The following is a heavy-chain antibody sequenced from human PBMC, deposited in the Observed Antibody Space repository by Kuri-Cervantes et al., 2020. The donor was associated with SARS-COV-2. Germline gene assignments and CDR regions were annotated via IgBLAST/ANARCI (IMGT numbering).Heavy chain of an antibody. CDR3: AKDLLGGLHPFDY. CDR2: INSDGSST. D-gene: IGHD4-11*01. Sequence: GESLKISCAASGFTFSNYWMHWVRQGPGKGLVWVSRINSDGSSTSYADSVKGRFTISRDNAKNTLYLQMNSLRAEDTAVYYCAKDLLGGLHPFDYWGQGTLVTVSS. V-gene: IGHV3-74*01. CDR1: GFTFSNYW. J-gene: IGHJ4*02.